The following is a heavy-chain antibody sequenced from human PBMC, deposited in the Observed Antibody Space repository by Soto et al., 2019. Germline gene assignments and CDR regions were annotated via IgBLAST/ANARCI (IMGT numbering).Heavy chain of an antibody. D-gene: IGHD5-18*01. CDR1: GGTFSSYA. J-gene: IGHJ6*02. V-gene: IGHV1-69*13. CDR3: ARDLRRYSYGRQDYYYYYGMDV. CDR2: IIPIFGTA. Sequence: SVKVSCKASGGTFSSYAISWVRQAPGQGLEWMGGIIPIFGTANYAQKFQGRVTITADESTSTAYMELSSLRSEDTAVYYCARDLRRYSYGRQDYYYYYGMDVWGQGTTVTVSS.